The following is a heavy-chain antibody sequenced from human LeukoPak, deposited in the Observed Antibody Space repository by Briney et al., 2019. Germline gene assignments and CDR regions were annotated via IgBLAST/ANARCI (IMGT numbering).Heavy chain of an antibody. V-gene: IGHV4-34*01. CDR3: ARESNVRRGYSYGYDY. CDR2: INHSGST. Sequence: SETLSLTCAVYGGSFSGYYWSWIHQPPGKGLEWIGEINHSGSTNYNPSLKSRVTMSVDTSKNQFSLKLSSVTAADTAVYFCARESNVRRGYSYGYDYWGQGTLVTVSS. CDR1: GGSFSGYY. D-gene: IGHD5-18*01. J-gene: IGHJ4*02.